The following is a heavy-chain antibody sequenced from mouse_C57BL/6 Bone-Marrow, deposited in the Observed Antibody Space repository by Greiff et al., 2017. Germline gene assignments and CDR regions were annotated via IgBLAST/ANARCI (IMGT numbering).Heavy chain of an antibody. D-gene: IGHD1-1*01. CDR3: ARWACGSIYPYAMDY. CDR1: GYTFTSSG. V-gene: IGHV1-81*01. J-gene: IGHJ4*01. Sequence: QVQLQQSGAELARPGASVKLSCKASGYTFTSSGISWVKQRTGQGLEWIGEIYPRSGNTYYTEKFKGKATLTAAKSSSTAYMELRRLTSEDSAVYVCARWACGSIYPYAMDYWGQGTSVTVSS. CDR2: IYPRSGNT.